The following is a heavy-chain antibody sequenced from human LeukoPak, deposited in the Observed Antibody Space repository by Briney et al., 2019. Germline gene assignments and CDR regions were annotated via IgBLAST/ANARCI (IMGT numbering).Heavy chain of an antibody. CDR3: ARGPSTTRTTR. CDR2: IKHDGSDI. V-gene: IGHV3-7*01. Sequence: GGSLRLSCIVSGFTFSDYWMTWVRQAPGKWLEWVANIKHDGSDIHYVDSVKGRFTISRDNAQSSLFLQMSSLRREDTAVYYCARGPSTTRTTRWGQGTLVAVSS. CDR1: GFTFSDYW. J-gene: IGHJ4*02. D-gene: IGHD4-17*01.